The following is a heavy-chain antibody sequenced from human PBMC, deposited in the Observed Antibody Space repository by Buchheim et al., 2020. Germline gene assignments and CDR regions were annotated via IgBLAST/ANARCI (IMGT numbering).Heavy chain of an antibody. CDR1: GNTFTSEW. J-gene: IGHJ4*02. V-gene: IGHV1-46*01. Sequence: QVQLVQSGPEVKKPGASVKVSCQASGNTFTSEWMHWVRQAPGQEVEWMGIINLSGGSTSYAQKFQGRVTMTRDTSTSTVYMELSGLRSEDTALYYCARAPYDSMVSHFDLWGQGT. CDR3: ARAPYDSMVSHFDL. D-gene: IGHD3-16*01. CDR2: INLSGGST.